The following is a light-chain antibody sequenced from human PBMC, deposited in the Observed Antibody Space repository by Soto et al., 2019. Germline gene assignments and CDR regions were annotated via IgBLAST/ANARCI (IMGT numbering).Light chain of an antibody. J-gene: IGKJ4*01. Sequence: PGERATLSCRASQRVHYFLGWYQQKPGQPPRLLIYDTSNRATGVPARFSGSGSGTDYTLTISSLEPEDFAVYYCQHRSSWPITFGGGTKVEVK. CDR1: QRVHYF. CDR3: QHRSSWPIT. CDR2: DTS. V-gene: IGKV3-11*01.